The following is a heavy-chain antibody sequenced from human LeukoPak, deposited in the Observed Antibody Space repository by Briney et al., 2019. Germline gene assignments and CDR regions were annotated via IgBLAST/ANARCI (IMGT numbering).Heavy chain of an antibody. D-gene: IGHD5-18*01. CDR3: AKDRGNNYGLGVS. Sequence: GGSLRLSCAASGFTFSSYAMSWVRQAPGKGLEWVSAISGSGGSAYYADAVKGRFTISRDNSKSTLYLQMSSLRAEDTAVYYCAKDRGNNYGLGVSWGQGTLVTVSS. CDR2: ISGSGGSA. V-gene: IGHV3-23*01. CDR1: GFTFSSYA. J-gene: IGHJ5*02.